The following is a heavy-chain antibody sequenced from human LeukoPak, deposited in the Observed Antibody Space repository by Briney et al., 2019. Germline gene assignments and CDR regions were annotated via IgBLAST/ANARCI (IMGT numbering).Heavy chain of an antibody. V-gene: IGHV3-74*01. CDR3: AREEVSFAAKGY. D-gene: IGHD2-15*01. CDR2: INSDGSST. Sequence: PGGSLRLSCAASGFTFSSYWMHWVRQAPGKGLVWVSRINSDGSSTSYADSVKGRFTISRDNAKNTLYLQMNSLRAEDMAVYYCAREEVSFAAKGYWGQGTLVTVSS. CDR1: GFTFSSYW. J-gene: IGHJ4*02.